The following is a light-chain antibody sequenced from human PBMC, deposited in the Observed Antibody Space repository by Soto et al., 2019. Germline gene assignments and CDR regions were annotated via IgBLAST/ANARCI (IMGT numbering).Light chain of an antibody. CDR1: QRLLHSNGNTC. V-gene: IGKV2-28*01. Sequence: VMTQSPPSLTVTPGEPASISCRSSQRLLHSNGNTCLDWYLQKPGQSPQLLIYLGSNRASGVPGRVSGSGAGTDFTLKISRVEAEDVGVYYCMQALQTPYTVGQGTKLEIK. J-gene: IGKJ2*01. CDR3: MQALQTPYT. CDR2: LGS.